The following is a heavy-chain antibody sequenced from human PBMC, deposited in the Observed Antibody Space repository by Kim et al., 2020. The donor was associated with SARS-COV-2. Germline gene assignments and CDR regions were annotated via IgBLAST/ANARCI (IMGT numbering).Heavy chain of an antibody. D-gene: IGHD6-13*01. CDR1: GDSVSSNSAA. CDR3: ARDQTSSSRPWYYYGMDV. V-gene: IGHV6-1*01. CDR2: TYYRSKWYN. Sequence: SQTLSLTCAISGDSVSSNSAAWNWIRQSPSRGLEWLGRTYYRSKWYNDYAVSVKSRITINPDTSKNQFSLQLNSVTPEDTAVYYCARDQTSSSRPWYYYGMDVWGQGTTVTVSS. J-gene: IGHJ6*02.